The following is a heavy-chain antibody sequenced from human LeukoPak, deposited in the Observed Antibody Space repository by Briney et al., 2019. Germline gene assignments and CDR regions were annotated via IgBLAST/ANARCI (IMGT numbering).Heavy chain of an antibody. CDR3: ARDVIYGSDIYSYGDC. D-gene: IGHD3-10*01. CDR1: GFTFSSYG. CDR2: ISGSGGST. V-gene: IGHV3-23*01. Sequence: GGSLRLSCAASGFTFSSYGMSWVRQAPGKGLEWVSAISGSGGSTYYADSVKGRFTISRDNAKNSLYLQMNSLRAEDTAVYYCARDVIYGSDIYSYGDCLGQGTLVTVSS. J-gene: IGHJ4*02.